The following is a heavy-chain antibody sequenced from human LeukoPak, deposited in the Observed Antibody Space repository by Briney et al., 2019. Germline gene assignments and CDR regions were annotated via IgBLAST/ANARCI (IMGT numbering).Heavy chain of an antibody. J-gene: IGHJ4*02. V-gene: IGHV3-48*04. CDR3: AGEPRGTHVYDY. Sequence: PGGSLRLSCAASGFTFSSYSMNWVRQAPGKGLEWVSYISSSSSAIYYADSVKGRFTISRDNAKNSLCLQMSSLRAEDTALYYCAGEPRGTHVYDYWGQGTLVTVSS. CDR1: GFTFSSYS. CDR2: ISSSSSAI. D-gene: IGHD1-26*01.